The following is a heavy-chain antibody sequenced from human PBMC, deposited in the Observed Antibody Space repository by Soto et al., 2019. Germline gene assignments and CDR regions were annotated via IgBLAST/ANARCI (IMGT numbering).Heavy chain of an antibody. D-gene: IGHD3-22*01. CDR2: ISAYNGNT. CDR3: ARASGYYDSSGPPRWFDP. V-gene: IGHV1-18*01. J-gene: IGHJ5*02. CDR1: GYTFTSYG. Sequence: ASVKVSCKASGYTFTSYGISWVRPAPGQGLEWMGWISAYNGNTNYAQKLQGRVTMTTDTSTSTAYMELRSLRSDDTAVYYCARASGYYDSSGPPRWFDPWGQGTLVTVSS.